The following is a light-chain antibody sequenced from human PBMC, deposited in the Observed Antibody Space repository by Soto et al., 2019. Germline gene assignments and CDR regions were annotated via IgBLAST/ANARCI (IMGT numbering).Light chain of an antibody. CDR2: GAS. J-gene: IGKJ1*01. V-gene: IGKV3-15*01. CDR1: QSVSSN. Sequence: EIVMTQSPATLSVSQGERATLSCRASQSVSSNFAWYQQKPGQAPRLLIYGASTRATGIPARFSGSGSGTEFTLTIRSLQSEDFAVYYCQQYNNWPPWTFGQGTKVEIK. CDR3: QQYNNWPPWT.